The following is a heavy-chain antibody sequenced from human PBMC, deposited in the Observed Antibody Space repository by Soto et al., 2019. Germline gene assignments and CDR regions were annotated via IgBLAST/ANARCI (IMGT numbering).Heavy chain of an antibody. CDR1: GLTFSSFS. CDR3: AKEGASVVPAADYWYFDL. V-gene: IGHV3-48*01. Sequence: EVQLAESGGGLVQPGGSLRLSCASSGLTFSSFSMNWVRQAPGKGLEWVSHISETGSAIYYADSVKGRFTISRDNSKNTLYLQMNSLRAEDTAVYYCAKEGASVVPAADYWYFDLWGRGTLVTVSS. J-gene: IGHJ2*01. D-gene: IGHD2-2*01. CDR2: ISETGSAI.